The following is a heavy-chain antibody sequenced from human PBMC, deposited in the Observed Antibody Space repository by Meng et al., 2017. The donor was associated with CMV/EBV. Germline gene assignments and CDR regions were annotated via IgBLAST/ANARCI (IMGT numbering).Heavy chain of an antibody. Sequence: SETLSLTCAVSGGSITISNWWSWVRQPPGKGLEWIGEFSQSGSTNYSPSLKSRVTMSLDKSKNQFSLQLSFVTAADTAVYYCATQDAFCSVFWGQGALVTVSS. CDR1: GGSITISNW. CDR2: FSQSGST. D-gene: IGHD2-15*01. CDR3: ATQDAFCSVF. J-gene: IGHJ4*02. V-gene: IGHV4-4*02.